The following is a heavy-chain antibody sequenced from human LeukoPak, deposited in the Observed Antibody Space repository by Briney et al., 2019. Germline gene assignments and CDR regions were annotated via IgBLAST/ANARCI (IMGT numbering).Heavy chain of an antibody. CDR3: ARDNTGSYEY. Sequence: GGSLRLSCAASGFTFGDYDMHWVRQAPGKGLEWVSLIRADGATTRYTDSVKGRFTISRDNSKDSLYLQMNSLRTEDTALYYCARDNTGSYEYWGQGTLVTVSP. J-gene: IGHJ4*02. CDR1: GFTFGDYD. V-gene: IGHV3-43*02. CDR2: IRADGATT. D-gene: IGHD1-26*01.